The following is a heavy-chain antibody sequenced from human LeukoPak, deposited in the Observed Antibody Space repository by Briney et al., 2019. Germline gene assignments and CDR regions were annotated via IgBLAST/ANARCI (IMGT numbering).Heavy chain of an antibody. CDR2: ISGSGGST. Sequence: GGSLRLSCAASGFTFSSYAMSWVRQAPGKGLEWVSAISGSGGSTYYADSVKGRFTISRDNSKNTLYLQMNSLRAEDTAVYYCAKDALVVPAATSFRGVLGLGAADYYYYMDVWGKGTTVTVSS. V-gene: IGHV3-23*01. J-gene: IGHJ6*03. CDR3: AKDALVVPAATSFRGVLGLGAADYYYYMDV. CDR1: GFTFSSYA. D-gene: IGHD2-2*01.